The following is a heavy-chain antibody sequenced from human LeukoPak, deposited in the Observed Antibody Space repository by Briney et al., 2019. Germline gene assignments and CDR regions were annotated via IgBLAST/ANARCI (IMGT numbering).Heavy chain of an antibody. CDR2: IYYSGST. V-gene: IGHV4-59*01. CDR3: ARDVYGSGSYFGWFDP. J-gene: IGHJ5*02. Sequence: SETLSLSCTVTGGSISSYYWSWIRQPPGKGLEGIGYIYYSGSTNYNPSLERRVNISVDTSKNQFSLKLSSVTAADTAVYYCARDVYGSGSYFGWFDPWGQGTLVTVSS. CDR1: GGSISSYY. D-gene: IGHD3-10*01.